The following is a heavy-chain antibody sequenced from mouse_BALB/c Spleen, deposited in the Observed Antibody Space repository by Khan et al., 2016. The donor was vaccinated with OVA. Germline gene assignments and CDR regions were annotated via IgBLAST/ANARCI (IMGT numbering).Heavy chain of an antibody. D-gene: IGHD4-1*01. J-gene: IGHJ4*01. V-gene: IGHV3-2*02. CDR2: ISYSGST. Sequence: VQLKESGPGLVKPSQSLSLTCTVTGYSITSDYAWNWIRQFPGNKLEWMGYISYSGSTTYNPSLKSRISITRDTSKDQFFLHLKSVTSEDTATYYCASELGRYYALDYWGQGTSVTVSS. CDR1: GYSITSDYA. CDR3: ASELGRYYALDY.